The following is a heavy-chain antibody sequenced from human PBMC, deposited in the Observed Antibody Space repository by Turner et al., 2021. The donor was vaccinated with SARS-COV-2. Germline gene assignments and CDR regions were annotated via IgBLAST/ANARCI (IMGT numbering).Heavy chain of an antibody. CDR2: ISYDGSNK. J-gene: IGHJ3*02. Sequence: QVKLLEPGEGGVQPGGSRSLSLEPSGFTFSSYGMHWVRQAPGKGLEWVAVISYDGSNKYYADSVKGRFTISRDNSKNTLYLQMNSLRAEDTAVYYAARGGVVAATAYDAFDIWGQGTMVTVSS. V-gene: IGHV3-30*03. CDR1: GFTFSSYG. CDR3: ARGGVVAATAYDAFDI. D-gene: IGHD2-15*01.